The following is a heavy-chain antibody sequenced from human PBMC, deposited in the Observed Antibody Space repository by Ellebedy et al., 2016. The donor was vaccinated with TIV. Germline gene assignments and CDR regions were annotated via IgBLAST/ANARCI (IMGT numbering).Heavy chain of an antibody. J-gene: IGHJ4*02. CDR1: GFTFSNYN. CDR2: ISSSSSTI. V-gene: IGHV3-48*01. D-gene: IGHD4-17*01. CDR3: ARASDYGDYAFDY. Sequence: GGSLRLSXAASGFTFSNYNMNWVRQAPGKGLEWVSYISSSSSTIYYADSVKGRFTISRDNAKNSLYLQMNSLRAEDTAVYYCARASDYGDYAFDYWGQGTLVTVSS.